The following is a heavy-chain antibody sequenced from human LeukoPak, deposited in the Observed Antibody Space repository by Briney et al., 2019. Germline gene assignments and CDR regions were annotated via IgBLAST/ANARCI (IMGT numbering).Heavy chain of an antibody. V-gene: IGHV3-66*01. D-gene: IGHD2/OR15-2a*01. CDR3: ARDPPAVLLGTYG. CDR2: VYSGGST. Sequence: GGSLRLSCTASGFIVTNNYINWVRQAPGKGLEWVSLVYSGGSTYYADSVKGGFTISRDNSKNMVYLQMNSLRADDTAMYYCARDPPAVLLGTYGWGQGTLVTVSS. CDR1: GFIVTNNY. J-gene: IGHJ4*02.